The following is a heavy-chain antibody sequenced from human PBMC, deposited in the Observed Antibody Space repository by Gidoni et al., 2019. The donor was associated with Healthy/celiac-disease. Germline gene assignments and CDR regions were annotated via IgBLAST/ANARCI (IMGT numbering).Heavy chain of an antibody. D-gene: IGHD3-3*01. J-gene: IGHJ5*02. CDR2: MNPNSGNT. Sequence: QVQLVQSGAEVKKPGASVTVSCKASGYTFTSYDINWVRPATGQGLEWMGWMNPNSGNTGYAQKFQGRVTMTRNTSISTAYMELSSLRSEDTAVYYCARDYYDFWSGYFDLHTKTYNWFDPWGQGTLVTVSS. CDR1: GYTFTSYD. CDR3: ARDYYDFWSGYFDLHTKTYNWFDP. V-gene: IGHV1-8*01.